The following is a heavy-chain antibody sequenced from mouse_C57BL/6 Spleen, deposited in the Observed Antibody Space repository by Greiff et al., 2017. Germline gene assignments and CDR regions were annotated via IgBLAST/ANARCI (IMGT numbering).Heavy chain of an antibody. CDR3: ARGIYDGYYGFGY. D-gene: IGHD2-3*01. J-gene: IGHJ3*01. CDR1: GYTCTSYG. V-gene: IGHV1-72*01. CDR2: IDPNSGGT. Sequence: VKLQQPGAERVKTGAAGKRGGKAAGYTCTSYGMHWVKQRPGRGLEGIGRIDPNSGGTKYNEKFKSKATLTVDKPSSTAYMQLSSLTSEDSAVYDCARGIYDGYYGFGYWGQGTLVTVAA.